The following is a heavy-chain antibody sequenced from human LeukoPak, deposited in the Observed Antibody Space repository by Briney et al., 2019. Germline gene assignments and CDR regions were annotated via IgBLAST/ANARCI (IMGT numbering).Heavy chain of an antibody. Sequence: GGSLRLSCAASGFTFSGSAMHWVRQAFGKGLEWVGRIRSKANSYATTYAASVKGRFTISRDDSKNTAYLEMNSLKTEDTAVYYCTTDSTPDYWGQGTLVTVSS. V-gene: IGHV3-73*01. CDR2: IRSKANSYAT. J-gene: IGHJ4*02. CDR3: TTDSTPDY. D-gene: IGHD2-2*01. CDR1: GFTFSGSA.